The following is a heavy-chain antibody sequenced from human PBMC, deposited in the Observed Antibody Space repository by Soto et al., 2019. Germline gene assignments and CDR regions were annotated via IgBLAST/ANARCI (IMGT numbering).Heavy chain of an antibody. V-gene: IGHV4-59*02. CDR1: GGSVSSFF. D-gene: IGHD1-1*01. J-gene: IGHJ4*02. CDR2: LYYSGST. CDR3: ARVRHGWNFFDY. Sequence: SETLSLTFTVSGGSVSSFFWSWIRQPPGKGLEWIGYLYYSGSTHYTPSIKSRVTISVDKSKKKFSLKLNSVTAADTAVYYCARVRHGWNFFDYWRQGTIVPLSS.